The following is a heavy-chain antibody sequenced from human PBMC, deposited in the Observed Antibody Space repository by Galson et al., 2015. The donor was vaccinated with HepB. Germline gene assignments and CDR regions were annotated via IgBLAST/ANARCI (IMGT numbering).Heavy chain of an antibody. CDR2: INTNTGNP. V-gene: IGHV7-4-1*02. J-gene: IGHJ5*02. D-gene: IGHD2-15*01. CDR3: ARSLIGYCSGGSCYDWFDP. CDR1: GYTFTSYA. Sequence: VKVSCKASGYTFTSYAMNWVRQAPGQGLEWMGWINTNTGNPTYAQGFTGRFVFSLDTSVSTAYLQISSLKAEDTAVYYCARSLIGYCSGGSCYDWFDPWGQGTLVTVSS.